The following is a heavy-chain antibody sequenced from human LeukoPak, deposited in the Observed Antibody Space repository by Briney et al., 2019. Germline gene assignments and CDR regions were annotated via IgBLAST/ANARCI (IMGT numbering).Heavy chain of an antibody. J-gene: IGHJ4*02. CDR1: GYTFTGYY. CDR2: INPNSGGT. V-gene: IGHV1-2*02. CDR3: ATTAQWPDYFDY. Sequence: ASVKVSCKASGYTFTGYYMHWVRQAPGQGLEWMGWINPNSGGTNYAQKFQGRVTMTTDTSSSTAYMELSRLRSDDTAVYYCATTAQWPDYFDYWGQGTLVTVSS. D-gene: IGHD6-19*01.